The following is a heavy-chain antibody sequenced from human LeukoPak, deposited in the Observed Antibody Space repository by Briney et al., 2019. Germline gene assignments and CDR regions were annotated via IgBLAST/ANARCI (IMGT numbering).Heavy chain of an antibody. D-gene: IGHD2-2*01. CDR1: GFTFSDYY. J-gene: IGHJ6*04. V-gene: IGHV3-11*06. Sequence: PGGSLRLSCAASGFTFSDYYMSWIRQAPGEGLEWVSYISSSSSYTNYADSVKGRFTTSRDNAKNSLYLQMNSLRAEDTAVYYCARTSQYCSSTSCYDYYYGMDVWGKGTTVTVSS. CDR3: ARTSQYCSSTSCYDYYYGMDV. CDR2: ISSSSSYT.